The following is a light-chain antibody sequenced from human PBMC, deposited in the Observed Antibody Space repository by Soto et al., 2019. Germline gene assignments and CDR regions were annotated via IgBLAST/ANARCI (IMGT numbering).Light chain of an antibody. V-gene: IGLV1-40*01. CDR2: DDN. CDR3: QSFDSALSAYV. CDR1: SSTIGAGYD. Sequence: QSVLTQPPSVSGAPGQRVAISCAGSSSTIGAGYDLHWYQHLPGTAPKLLIYDDNNRPSGVPDRFSGSRSGTSASLAITGLQAEDEADYYCQSFDSALSAYVFGTGTKVTVL. J-gene: IGLJ1*01.